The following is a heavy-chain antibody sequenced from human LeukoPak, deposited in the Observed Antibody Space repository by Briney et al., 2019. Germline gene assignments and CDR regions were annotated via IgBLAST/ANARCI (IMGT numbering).Heavy chain of an antibody. CDR3: ARINSSSSPHFDY. D-gene: IGHD6-6*01. CDR1: GFTLSSYW. CDR2: INQDGSEK. V-gene: IGHV3-7*01. J-gene: IGHJ4*02. Sequence: PGGSLRLSCAASGFTLSSYWMSWVRQAPGKGLEWVANINQDGSEKPYVDSVKGRFTISRDNAKNSLFLQMNSLRAEDTAVYYCARINSSSSPHFDYWGQGTLVTVSS.